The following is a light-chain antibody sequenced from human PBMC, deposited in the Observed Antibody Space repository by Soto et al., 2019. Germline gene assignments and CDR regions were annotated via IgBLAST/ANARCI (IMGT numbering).Light chain of an antibody. Sequence: IVLTQSPGTLSLSLGESATLSCRGSQIFXNDFLWFQQQPGQATRVLIXDASSRATGIPERFIGSGSGTDFTLTIRRLEPEDFAVYYCQQYGSSYPWTFGQGTKVDIK. CDR3: QQYGSSYPWT. CDR1: QIFXNDF. CDR2: DAS. J-gene: IGKJ1*01. V-gene: IGKV3-20*01.